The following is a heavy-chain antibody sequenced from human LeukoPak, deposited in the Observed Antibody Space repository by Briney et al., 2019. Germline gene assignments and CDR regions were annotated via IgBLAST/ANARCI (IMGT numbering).Heavy chain of an antibody. CDR1: GFTLSSYS. J-gene: IGHJ4*02. Sequence: AGGSLRLSCAASGFTLSSYSMNWVRQAPGKGLEWVSSISSSSSYIYYADSVKGRFTISRDNAKNSLYLQMNSLRAEDTALYYCTRKGLPDYWGQGTLVTVSS. CDR2: ISSSSSYI. CDR3: TRKGLPDY. V-gene: IGHV3-21*01.